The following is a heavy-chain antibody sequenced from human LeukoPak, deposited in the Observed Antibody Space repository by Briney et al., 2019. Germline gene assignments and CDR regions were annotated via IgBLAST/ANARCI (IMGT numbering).Heavy chain of an antibody. Sequence: ASVKVSCKASGGTFSSYAISWVRQAPGQGLEWMGRIIPILGIANYAQKFQGRVTITADKSTSTAYMELSSLRSGDTAVYYCASKGEGSSWYIYYYYGMDVWGQGTTVTVSS. CDR2: IIPILGIA. CDR3: ASKGEGSSWYIYYYYGMDV. J-gene: IGHJ6*02. V-gene: IGHV1-69*04. CDR1: GGTFSSYA. D-gene: IGHD6-13*01.